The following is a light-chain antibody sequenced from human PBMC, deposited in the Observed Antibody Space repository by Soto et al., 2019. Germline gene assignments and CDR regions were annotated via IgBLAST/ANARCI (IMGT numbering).Light chain of an antibody. CDR1: QSVNNN. V-gene: IGKV3-15*01. CDR3: QQDNKWPLT. CDR2: SSS. Sequence: EIVMTQSPVTLSVSPGERATLSCTASQSVNNNVAWYQQKPGHTPRLLIYSSSIGATGTPARFSGRGSGSDFTRTNSSLQSKDVAVYYCQQDNKWPLTFGPGTKVDIK. J-gene: IGKJ3*01.